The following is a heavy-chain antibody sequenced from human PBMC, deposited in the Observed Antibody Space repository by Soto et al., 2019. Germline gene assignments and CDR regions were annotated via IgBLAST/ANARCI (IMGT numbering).Heavy chain of an antibody. J-gene: IGHJ4*02. CDR3: AKDSPSAPFDH. CDR2: ISYDGSDK. CDR1: GFSFRSYA. Sequence: QVQLVESGGGVVQPGRSLRLSCAASGFSFRSYAMHWVRQTPGKGLEWVAVISYDGSDKNYTDSVKGRFTISRDNVKNTLYLQMNSLRVEDTAVYHCAKDSPSAPFDHGGQGILVTVSS. V-gene: IGHV3-30*18.